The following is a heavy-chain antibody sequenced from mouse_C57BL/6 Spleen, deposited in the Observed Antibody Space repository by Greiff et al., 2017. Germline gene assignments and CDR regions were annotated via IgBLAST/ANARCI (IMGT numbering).Heavy chain of an antibody. Sequence: VQLQQPGAELVKPGASVKMSCKASGYTFTSYWITWVKQRPGQGLEWIGDIYPGSGSTNYNEKFKSKATLTVDTSTSTAYMQLSSLTSEDSAVYYCVFYYYGSSALDYWGQGTTRTVSS. CDR3: VFYYYGSSALDY. J-gene: IGHJ2*01. V-gene: IGHV1-55*01. CDR1: GYTFTSYW. D-gene: IGHD1-1*01. CDR2: IYPGSGST.